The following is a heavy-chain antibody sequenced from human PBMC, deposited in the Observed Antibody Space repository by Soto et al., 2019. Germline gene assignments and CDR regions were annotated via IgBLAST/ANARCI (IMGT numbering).Heavy chain of an antibody. D-gene: IGHD6-19*01. V-gene: IGHV1-18*01. Sequence: QVQLVQSGAEVKKPGASVTVSCKTSGYTFSNYGINWVRQAPGQGLEWMGWISGYNGNTNYAQTGQGRVTMTTDTSTGTVYMALRSLKSDDTAIYYCSRFIMVGGWFDPNYYHGMDVWGQGTTVTVSS. CDR3: SRFIMVGGWFDPNYYHGMDV. CDR1: GYTFSNYG. J-gene: IGHJ6*02. CDR2: ISGYNGNT.